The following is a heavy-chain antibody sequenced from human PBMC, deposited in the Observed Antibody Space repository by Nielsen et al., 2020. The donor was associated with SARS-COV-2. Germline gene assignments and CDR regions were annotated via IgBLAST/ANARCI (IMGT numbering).Heavy chain of an antibody. J-gene: IGHJ6*02. CDR1: GFPISSSF. Sequence: GGSLKLSCGPSGFPISSSFMSWVPQAAGKGLAWAPVFYTDGSTSHADSVKGRFTISRDNSKNTLYLQMNSLRAEDTAVYYCARDNWGRMDVWGQGTTVTVSS. V-gene: IGHV3-66*01. CDR2: FYTDGST. CDR3: ARDNWGRMDV. D-gene: IGHD7-27*01.